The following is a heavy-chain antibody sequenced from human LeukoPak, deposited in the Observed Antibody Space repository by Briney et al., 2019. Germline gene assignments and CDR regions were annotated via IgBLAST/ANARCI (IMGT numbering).Heavy chain of an antibody. J-gene: IGHJ4*02. CDR3: ARGRLRYCRGGSCYSGYFDY. Sequence: SETLSLTCAVYGGSFSGYYWSWIRQPPGKGLEWIGEINHSGSTNYNPSLKSRVTISVDTSKNQFSLKLSSVTAADTAVYYCARGRLRYCRGGSCYSGYFDYWGQGTLVTVSP. D-gene: IGHD2-15*01. CDR1: GGSFSGYY. CDR2: INHSGST. V-gene: IGHV4-34*01.